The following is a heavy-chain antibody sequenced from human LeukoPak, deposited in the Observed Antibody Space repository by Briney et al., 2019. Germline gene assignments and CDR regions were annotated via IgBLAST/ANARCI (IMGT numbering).Heavy chain of an antibody. CDR1: GGSISSGDYY. CDR3: ASRRMDYYYDSSGYSIPNYYFDY. D-gene: IGHD3-22*01. V-gene: IGHV4-30-4*01. CDR2: IYYSGST. Sequence: PSETLSLTCTVSGGSISSGDYYWSWIRQPPGKGLEWIGYIYYSGSTYYNPSLKSRVTISVDTSKNQFSLKLSSVTAADTAVYYCASRRMDYYYDSSGYSIPNYYFDYWGQGTLVTVSS. J-gene: IGHJ4*02.